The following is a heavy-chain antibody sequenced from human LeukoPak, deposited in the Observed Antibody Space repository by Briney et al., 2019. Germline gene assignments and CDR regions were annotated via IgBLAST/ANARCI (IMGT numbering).Heavy chain of an antibody. CDR1: GGTFSSYT. CDR3: ARFSGSASIGAFDI. D-gene: IGHD1-26*01. Sequence: SVKVSCKASGGTFSSYTISWVRQAPGQGLEWMGRIIPIFGIANYAQKFQGRVTITADKSTSTAYMELSSLRSEDTAVYYCARFSGSASIGAFDIWGQGTMVTVSS. V-gene: IGHV1-69*02. CDR2: IIPIFGIA. J-gene: IGHJ3*02.